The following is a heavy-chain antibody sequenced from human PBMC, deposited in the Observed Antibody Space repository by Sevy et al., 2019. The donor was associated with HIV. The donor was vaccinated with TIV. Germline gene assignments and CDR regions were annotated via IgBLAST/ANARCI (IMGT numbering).Heavy chain of an antibody. CDR2: ISGGDDST. J-gene: IGHJ2*01. V-gene: IGHV3-23*01. D-gene: IGHD3-22*01. CDR1: GLIFSDYA. Sequence: GGSLRLSCAASGLIFSDYAMSWVRQAPGKGLEWVSGISGGDDSTYYADSVKGRFTVSRDNSKNTLYLQMNTLRAEDTALYYCAKFGHYYDSGGYYWYFDFWGRGTLVTVSS. CDR3: AKFGHYYDSGGYYWYFDF.